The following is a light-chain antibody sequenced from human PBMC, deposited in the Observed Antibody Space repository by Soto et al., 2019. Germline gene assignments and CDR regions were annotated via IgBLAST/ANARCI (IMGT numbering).Light chain of an antibody. J-gene: IGLJ1*01. Sequence: QSALTQPPSVSGSPGHAVAISCIGTSSDVGSYNRVAWYQQSPGTAPKLMIYEVSNRPSGVPDRFSGSKSGNTASLTISGLQAEDEADYYCSSFTSSSTYVFGTGTKLTVL. CDR2: EVS. CDR1: SSDVGSYNR. CDR3: SSFTSSSTYV. V-gene: IGLV2-18*02.